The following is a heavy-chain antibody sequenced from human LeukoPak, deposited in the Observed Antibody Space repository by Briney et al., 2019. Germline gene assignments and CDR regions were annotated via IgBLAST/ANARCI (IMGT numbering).Heavy chain of an antibody. J-gene: IGHJ4*02. Sequence: SETLSLTCAVYGGSFSGYYWSWIRQPPGKGLEWIGEINHSGSTNYNPSLKSRVTISVDTSKNQFSLKLSSVTAADTAVYYCARIEGLPAANQYYFDYWGQGTLVTVSS. D-gene: IGHD2-2*01. CDR3: ARIEGLPAANQYYFDY. CDR2: INHSGST. CDR1: GGSFSGYY. V-gene: IGHV4-34*01.